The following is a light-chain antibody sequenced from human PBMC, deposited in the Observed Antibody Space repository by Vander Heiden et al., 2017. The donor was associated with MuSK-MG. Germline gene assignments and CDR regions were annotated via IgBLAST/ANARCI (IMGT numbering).Light chain of an antibody. Sequence: NFMLTQPLSVSGSPGKTLTISCTRSSGSIASKYVPWYQQRPGSSPTTVISEDNQRPSGVPDRFSGSSDSSSNSASLTISGLQTEDEDDYYCQSEDDTSVVFGGGTKLTVL. V-gene: IGLV6-57*01. CDR3: QSEDDTSVV. CDR1: SGSIASKY. CDR2: EDN. J-gene: IGLJ2*01.